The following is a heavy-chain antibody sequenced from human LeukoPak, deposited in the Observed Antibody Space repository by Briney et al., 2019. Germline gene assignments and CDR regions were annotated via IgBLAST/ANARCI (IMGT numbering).Heavy chain of an antibody. Sequence: KPSETLSLTCAVYGGSFSGYYWSWIRQPPGKGLEWIGEINHSGSTNYNPSLKSRVTISVDTSKNQFSLKLSSVTAADTAVYYCARKNSRGYFDYWGQGTLVTVSS. V-gene: IGHV4-34*01. J-gene: IGHJ4*02. CDR1: GGSFSGYY. CDR3: ARKNSRGYFDY. CDR2: INHSGST. D-gene: IGHD4-23*01.